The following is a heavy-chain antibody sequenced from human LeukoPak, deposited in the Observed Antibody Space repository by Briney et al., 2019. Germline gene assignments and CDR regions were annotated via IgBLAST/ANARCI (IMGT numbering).Heavy chain of an antibody. J-gene: IGHJ3*01. CDR2: IYPVDSDS. CDR1: GYNFTSHW. Sequence: GESLKISCKGSGYNFTSHWIGWVRQMPGKGLEWMGIIYPVDSDSRQSPSLRGQVTISADKSINTAYLQWNSLKASDTAMYYCARGHHVVVATATWASDAFDLWGQGTMVTVSS. V-gene: IGHV5-51*01. D-gene: IGHD2-21*02. CDR3: ARGHHVVVATATWASDAFDL.